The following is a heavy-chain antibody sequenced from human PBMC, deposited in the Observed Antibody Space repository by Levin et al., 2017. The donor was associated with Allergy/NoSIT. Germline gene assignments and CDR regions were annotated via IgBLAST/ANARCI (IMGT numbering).Heavy chain of an antibody. CDR1: GFSFGDSE. J-gene: IGHJ4*02. CDR2: ISSGGTTK. V-gene: IGHV3-48*03. D-gene: IGHD2-21*02. CDR3: ARDRADGGDWVGPVHQ. Sequence: GESLKISCAASGFSFGDSEMNWVRQAPGEGLEWVSFISSGGTTKYYADSVKGRFTISRDNANNLLYLQMDSLRVDDTGVYYCARDRADGGDWVGPVHQWGQGTLVTVSS.